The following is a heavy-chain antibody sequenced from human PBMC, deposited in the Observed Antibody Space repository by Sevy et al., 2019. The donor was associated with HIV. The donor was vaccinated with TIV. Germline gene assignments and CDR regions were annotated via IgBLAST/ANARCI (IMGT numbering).Heavy chain of an antibody. CDR3: AKDVVGGYYGSSGYSDH. V-gene: IGHV3-23*01. D-gene: IGHD3-22*01. CDR1: GFTFTEFV. J-gene: IGHJ4*02. CDR2: INSGGGST. Sequence: GGYLRLSCAASGFTFTEFVMSWVRQAPGKGLEWVSTINSGGGSTYYADSVKGRFTISRDNSQNTLDLQMNSLRAEDTAVYYCAKDVVGGYYGSSGYSDHWGQGTLVTVSS.